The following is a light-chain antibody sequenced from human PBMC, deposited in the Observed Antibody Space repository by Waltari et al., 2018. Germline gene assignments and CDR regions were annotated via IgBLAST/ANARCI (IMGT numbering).Light chain of an antibody. Sequence: EAMMTPSPATLPVSPGDRATLSCRASQSVSNNVAWFQQKPGQAPSLLIYDASTRATGVPARFSGSGSGTEFTLTISSLQTEDFAVYYCQQYNNWPLYTFGQGTKLEIK. CDR1: QSVSNN. J-gene: IGKJ2*01. CDR3: QQYNNWPLYT. CDR2: DAS. V-gene: IGKV3-15*01.